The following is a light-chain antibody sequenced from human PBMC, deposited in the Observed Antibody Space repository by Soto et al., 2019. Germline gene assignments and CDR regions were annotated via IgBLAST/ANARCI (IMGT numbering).Light chain of an antibody. CDR2: EGI. V-gene: IGLV2-23*01. Sequence: QSFLTRPASLSGSPGQSITISCTGTISTVGGFNVVSWYQQHPGKAPKVIIYEGIKRPSGVSNRFSGSNSGSTASLTISGLQAEDEADYYCCSYVGATTYVFGTGTRSTS. CDR1: ISTVGGFNV. J-gene: IGLJ1*01. CDR3: CSYVGATTYV.